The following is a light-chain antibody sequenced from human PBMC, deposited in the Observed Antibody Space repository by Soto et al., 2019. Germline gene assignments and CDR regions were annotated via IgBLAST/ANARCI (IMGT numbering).Light chain of an antibody. V-gene: IGLV2-8*01. Sequence: SDLTHPASASGSPRHSRTITCTGTSSDVGGYNYVSCYQQHPGKAPKLMIYEVSKRPSGVPDRFSGSKSGNTASLTVSGLQAEDEADYYCSSYAGSNAHYVFGTGNKVTV. CDR1: SSDVGGYNY. CDR2: EVS. J-gene: IGLJ1*01. CDR3: SSYAGSNAHYV.